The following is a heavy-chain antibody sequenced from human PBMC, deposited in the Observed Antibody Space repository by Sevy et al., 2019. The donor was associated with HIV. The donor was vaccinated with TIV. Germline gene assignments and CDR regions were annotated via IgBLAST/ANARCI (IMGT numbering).Heavy chain of an antibody. CDR2: LSFGCGKI. D-gene: IGHD2-8*01. V-gene: IGHV3-23*01. J-gene: IGHJ4*02. CDR3: AREGCTKPHDY. CDR1: GFDFSIYS. Sequence: GGSLRLSCAASGFDFSIYSMSWVRQAPGKGLEWVLTLSFGCGKINYAYSVKGRFTISRDNSKSSVYLQMNKMRVEDTAVYYCAREGCTKPHDYWGQGTLVTVSS.